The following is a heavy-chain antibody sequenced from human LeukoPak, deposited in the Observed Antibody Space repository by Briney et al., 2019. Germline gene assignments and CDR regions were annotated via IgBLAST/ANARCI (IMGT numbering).Heavy chain of an antibody. CDR1: GFTFSNAW. Sequence: GGSLRLSCAASGFTFSNAWMNWVRQAPGKGLEWVGRIKSKTDGGTTDYAAPVKGRFTISRDDSKNTLYLQMNSLKTEDTAVYYCTTEVISGTIISDYWGQGTLVTVSS. V-gene: IGHV3-15*07. CDR3: TTEVISGTIISDY. CDR2: IKSKTDGGTT. D-gene: IGHD1-20*01. J-gene: IGHJ4*02.